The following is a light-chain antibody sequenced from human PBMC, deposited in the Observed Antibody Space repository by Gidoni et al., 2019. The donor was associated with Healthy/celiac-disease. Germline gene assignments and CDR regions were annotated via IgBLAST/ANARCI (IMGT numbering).Light chain of an antibody. V-gene: IGKV1-6*01. CDR3: QKDNNYPLT. Sequence: AIQTPQSPSSLSAAVGDRVTITCRAIQGIRYDLRWYQQKPGKAPKPLIYASYSLQSGFPTRFSGVDSGKDFTLTISSLQPENFATYYGQKDNNYPLTFGGGTKVEIK. J-gene: IGKJ4*01. CDR1: QGIRYD. CDR2: ASY.